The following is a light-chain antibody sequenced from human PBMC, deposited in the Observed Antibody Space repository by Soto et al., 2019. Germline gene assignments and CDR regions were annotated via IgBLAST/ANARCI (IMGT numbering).Light chain of an antibody. CDR2: EVS. Sequence: QSALTQPPSASGSPGQSVTISCTGTSSDVGGYNYVSWYQHHPGKAPKLLIYEVSKRPSGVPDRFSGSKYGNTASLTVSGLQAEDEADYYCSSYAGSDNYVFGTGTKLTVL. CDR3: SSYAGSDNYV. J-gene: IGLJ1*01. CDR1: SSDVGGYNY. V-gene: IGLV2-8*01.